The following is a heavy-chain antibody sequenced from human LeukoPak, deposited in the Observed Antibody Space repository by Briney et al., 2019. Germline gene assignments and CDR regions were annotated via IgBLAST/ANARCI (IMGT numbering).Heavy chain of an antibody. V-gene: IGHV4-38-2*02. CDR3: ARVRGWFDP. CDR2: IYHSGST. Sequence: SETLSLTCSFSGYSISSGYYWGWIRQPPGQGLEWIGNIYHSGSTYYNPSLKSRVTISVDTSKNQFSLKLSSVTAADTAVYYCARVRGWFDPWGQGTLVTVSS. J-gene: IGHJ5*02. CDR1: GYSISSGYY.